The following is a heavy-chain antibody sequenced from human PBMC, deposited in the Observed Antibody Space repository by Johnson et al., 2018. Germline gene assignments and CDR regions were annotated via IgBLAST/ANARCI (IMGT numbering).Heavy chain of an antibody. Sequence: QVQLQESGPGLVKPSETLSLTCTVSGGSISSYYWSWIRQPPGKGLEWIGYIYYSGSTNYNPSLKSRVTISVDNSKNQFSLKLRPVTAADTAVYYCTTGGKLGLPMENFGYWGQGTLVTVSS. CDR1: GGSISSYY. CDR2: IYYSGST. D-gene: IGHD3-16*01. CDR3: TTGGKLGLPMENFGY. J-gene: IGHJ4*02. V-gene: IGHV4-59*01.